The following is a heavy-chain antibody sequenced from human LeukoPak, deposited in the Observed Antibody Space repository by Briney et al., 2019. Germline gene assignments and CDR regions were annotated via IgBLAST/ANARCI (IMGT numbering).Heavy chain of an antibody. CDR1: GGSISSSSYY. J-gene: IGHJ4*02. CDR2: IYYSGST. CDR3: AAPLSLEDY. V-gene: IGHV4-39*01. Sequence: PSETLSLTCTVAGGSISSSSYYWGWIRQPPGKGLEWIGSIYYSGSTYYNPSLKSRVTISVDTSKNQFSLKLSSVTAADTAVYYCAAPLSLEDYWGQGTLVTVSS.